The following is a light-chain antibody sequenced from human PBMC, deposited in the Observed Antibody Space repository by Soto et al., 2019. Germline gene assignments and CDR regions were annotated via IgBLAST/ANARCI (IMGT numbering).Light chain of an antibody. CDR3: CSYAGSSTLI. V-gene: IGLV2-11*01. J-gene: IGLJ2*01. CDR1: TSDVGGSDY. Sequence: QAVLTQRRGVSVSPGQSGTISCTGATSDVGGSDYVSWYQHHPGKAPEIMLYDVNKRPSGVPDRFSGSKSGTTASLTISGLQTEDEADYYCCSYAGSSTLIFGGGTKVTVL. CDR2: DVN.